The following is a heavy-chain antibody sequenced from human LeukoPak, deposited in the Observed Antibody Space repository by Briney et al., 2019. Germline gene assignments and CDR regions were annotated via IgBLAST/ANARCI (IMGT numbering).Heavy chain of an antibody. V-gene: IGHV3-7*03. CDR2: INQVGSEK. J-gene: IGHJ3*02. Sequence: GGSLRLSCTASGFTFSSYWMSWVRQAPGKGLEWVANINQVGSEKHYVDSVKGRFTISRDNAKNSLSLQMSTLRVDDTAVYYCANDGGDYYDSPGSDAFDIWGQGTMVTVSS. CDR3: ANDGGDYYDSPGSDAFDI. CDR1: GFTFSSYW. D-gene: IGHD3-22*01.